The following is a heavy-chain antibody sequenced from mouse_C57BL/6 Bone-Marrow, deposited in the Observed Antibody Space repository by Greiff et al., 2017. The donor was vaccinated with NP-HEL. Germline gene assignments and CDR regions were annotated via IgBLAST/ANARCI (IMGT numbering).Heavy chain of an antibody. J-gene: IGHJ2*01. CDR1: GFTFTDYY. V-gene: IGHV7-3*01. D-gene: IGHD4-1*01. CDR2: IRNKANGYTT. Sequence: EVMLVESGGGLVQPGGSLSLSCAASGFTFTDYYMSWVRQPPGKALEWLGFIRNKANGYTTEYSASVKGRFTISRDNSQSILYLQMNALRAEDSATYYCARLTGLFDYWGQGTTLTVSS. CDR3: ARLTGLFDY.